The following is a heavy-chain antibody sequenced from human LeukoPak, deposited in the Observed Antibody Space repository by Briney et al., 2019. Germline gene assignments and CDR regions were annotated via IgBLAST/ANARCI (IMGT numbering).Heavy chain of an antibody. J-gene: IGHJ6*04. Sequence: GGSLRLSCAASGFTFSSYAMSWVRQAPGKGLEWVSAISGSGGCTYYADSVKGRFTISRDNSKNTLYLQMNSLRAEDTAVYYCAKDAYGDYGVYYYYGMDVWGKGTTVTVSS. CDR1: GFTFSSYA. V-gene: IGHV3-23*01. D-gene: IGHD4-17*01. CDR3: AKDAYGDYGVYYYYGMDV. CDR2: ISGSGGCT.